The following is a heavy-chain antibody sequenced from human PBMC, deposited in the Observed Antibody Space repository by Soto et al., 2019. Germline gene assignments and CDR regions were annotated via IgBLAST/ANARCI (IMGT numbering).Heavy chain of an antibody. CDR3: ARGSCSGGSCYGYIDY. CDR2: IYHSGST. J-gene: IGHJ4*02. CDR1: GGSISRSNW. Sequence: PSETLSLTCAVSGGSISRSNWWCWVRQHPGKGLEWIGEIYHSGSTKYNPSLKSRVTISVDKSKNQFSLKLSSVTPTDTAVYYCARGSCSGGSCYGYIDYCGQGALVT. D-gene: IGHD2-15*01. V-gene: IGHV4-4*02.